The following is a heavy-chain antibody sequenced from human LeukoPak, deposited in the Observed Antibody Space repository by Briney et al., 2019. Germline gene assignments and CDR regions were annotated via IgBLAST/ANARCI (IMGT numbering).Heavy chain of an antibody. CDR3: ARDLGGYSYGTDY. D-gene: IGHD5-18*01. V-gene: IGHV1-69*05. Sequence: ASVKVSCKASGGTFSSYAISWVRQAPGQGLEWMGRIIPIFGTANYAQKFQGRVTITTDESTSTAYMELSSLRSEDTAVYYGARDLGGYSYGTDYWGQGTLSPSPQ. J-gene: IGHJ4*02. CDR2: IIPIFGTA. CDR1: GGTFSSYA.